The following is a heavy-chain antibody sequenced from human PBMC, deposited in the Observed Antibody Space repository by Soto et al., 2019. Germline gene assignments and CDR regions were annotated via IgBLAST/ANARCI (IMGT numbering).Heavy chain of an antibody. J-gene: IGHJ5*02. Sequence: QVQLQESGPGLVKPSQTLSLTYTVSGGSISSGGYYWSWIRQHPGKGLEWIGYIYYSGSTYYNPSLKSRVTISVDTSKNQFSLKLSSVTAADTAVYYCARGDTAMVTYWFDPWGQGTLVTVSS. CDR1: GGSISSGGYY. V-gene: IGHV4-31*03. D-gene: IGHD5-18*01. CDR2: IYYSGST. CDR3: ARGDTAMVTYWFDP.